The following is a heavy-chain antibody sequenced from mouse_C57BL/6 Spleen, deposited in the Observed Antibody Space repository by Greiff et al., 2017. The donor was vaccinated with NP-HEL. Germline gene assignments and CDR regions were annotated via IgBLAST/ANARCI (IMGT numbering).Heavy chain of an antibody. CDR2: ISDGGSYT. J-gene: IGHJ2*01. V-gene: IGHV5-4*01. D-gene: IGHD1-1*01. CDR3: ARDNHYGSSYFDY. Sequence: EVKLMESGGGLVKPGGSLKLSCAASGFTFSSYAMSWVRQTPEKRLEWVATISDGGSYTYYPDNVKGRFTISRDNAKNNLYLQMSHLKSEDTAMYYCARDNHYGSSYFDYWGQGTTLTVSS. CDR1: GFTFSSYA.